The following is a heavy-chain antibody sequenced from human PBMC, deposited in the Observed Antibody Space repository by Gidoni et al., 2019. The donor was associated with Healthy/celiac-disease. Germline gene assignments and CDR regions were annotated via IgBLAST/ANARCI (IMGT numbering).Heavy chain of an antibody. CDR1: GFTFSNAW. V-gene: IGHV3-15*01. CDR3: TLHGYDSSGYYLSNWFDP. D-gene: IGHD3-22*01. Sequence: EVQLVESGGGLVKPGGSLRLSCAASGFTFSNAWMSWVRQAPGKGLEWVGRIKSKTDGGTTDYAAPVKGRFTISRDDSKNTLYLQMNSLKTEDTAVYYCTLHGYDSSGYYLSNWFDPWGQGTLVTVSS. J-gene: IGHJ5*02. CDR2: IKSKTDGGTT.